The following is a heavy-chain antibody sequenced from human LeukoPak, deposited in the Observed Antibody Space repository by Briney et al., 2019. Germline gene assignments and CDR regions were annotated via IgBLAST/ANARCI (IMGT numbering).Heavy chain of an antibody. CDR3: ARHPRTLITMIVVVITDAFDI. Sequence: KPSETLSLTCTVSGGSISSSSYYWGWIRQPPGKGLEWIGSIYYSGSTYYNPSLKSRVTISVDTSKNQFSLKLSSVTAADTAVYYCARHPRTLITMIVVVITDAFDIWGQGTMVTVSS. J-gene: IGHJ3*02. CDR1: GGSISSSSYY. V-gene: IGHV4-39*01. D-gene: IGHD3-22*01. CDR2: IYYSGST.